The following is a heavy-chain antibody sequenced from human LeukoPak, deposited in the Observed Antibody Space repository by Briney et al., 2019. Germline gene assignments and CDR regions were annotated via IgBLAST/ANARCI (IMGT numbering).Heavy chain of an antibody. CDR3: ARDYGGNSWFDP. Sequence: GGSLRLSCAASGFTFSSYGMHWVRQAPGKGLEWVAVIWYDGSNKYYADSVKGRFTISRDNSKNTLYLQMNSLRAEDTAVYYCARDYGGNSWFDPWGQGTLVTVSS. CDR1: GFTFSSYG. CDR2: IWYDGSNK. V-gene: IGHV3-33*01. J-gene: IGHJ5*02. D-gene: IGHD4-23*01.